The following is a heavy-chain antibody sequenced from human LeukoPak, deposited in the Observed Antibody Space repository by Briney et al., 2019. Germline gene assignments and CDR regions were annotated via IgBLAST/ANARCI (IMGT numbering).Heavy chain of an antibody. CDR3: AKDGMYSSSSSYYFDY. D-gene: IGHD6-6*01. CDR2: ISSSGGTT. J-gene: IGHJ4*02. Sequence: PGGSLRLSCAASGFTFSDYGMSWVRQAPGKGLEWVSPISSSGGTTYYADSVKGRFTISRDNSRNTLYLQMNSLGAEDTAVYYCAKDGMYSSSSSYYFDYWGQGTLVTVSS. V-gene: IGHV3-23*01. CDR1: GFTFSDYG.